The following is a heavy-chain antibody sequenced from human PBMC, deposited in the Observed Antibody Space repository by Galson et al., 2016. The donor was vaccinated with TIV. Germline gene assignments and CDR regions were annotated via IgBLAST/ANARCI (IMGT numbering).Heavy chain of an antibody. CDR1: GYRFTTYW. J-gene: IGHJ4*02. D-gene: IGHD6-19*01. Sequence: QSGAEVKKPGESLKVSCKGSGYRFTTYWIAWVRQMPGEGLEYMGIIFPGDSDTRYSKSFQGHVTISADKSITTAYLQWSSLKASDTAIYYCASGTSSAVADYWGQGTLVTVSS. V-gene: IGHV5-51*03. CDR3: ASGTSSAVADY. CDR2: IFPGDSDT.